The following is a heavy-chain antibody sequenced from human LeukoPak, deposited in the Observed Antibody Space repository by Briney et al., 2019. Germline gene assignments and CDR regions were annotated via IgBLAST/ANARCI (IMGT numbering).Heavy chain of an antibody. V-gene: IGHV1-3*01. CDR2: INAGNANT. CDR1: GYTFSSYA. CDR3: ARGYCSSTSCQYYYDY. Sequence: ASMKVSCKTSGYTFSSYAIHWARQAPGHRLEWMGWINAGNANTKYSQKFQGRVTITRDTSASTAYMELSSLRSEGTAVYYCARGYCSSTSCQYYYDYWGQGTLVTVSS. J-gene: IGHJ4*02. D-gene: IGHD2-2*01.